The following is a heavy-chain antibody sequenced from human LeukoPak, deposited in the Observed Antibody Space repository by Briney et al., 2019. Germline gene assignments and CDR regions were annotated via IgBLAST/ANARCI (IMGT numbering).Heavy chain of an antibody. Sequence: SETLSLTCAVYGGSFSGYYWSWIRQPPGKGLEWIGYIYYSGSTNYNPSLKSRVTISVDTSKNQFSLKLSSVTAADTAVYYCARDPGGAYYMDVWGKGTTVTVSS. V-gene: IGHV4-59*01. D-gene: IGHD1-26*01. CDR3: ARDPGGAYYMDV. CDR1: GGSFSGYY. CDR2: IYYSGST. J-gene: IGHJ6*03.